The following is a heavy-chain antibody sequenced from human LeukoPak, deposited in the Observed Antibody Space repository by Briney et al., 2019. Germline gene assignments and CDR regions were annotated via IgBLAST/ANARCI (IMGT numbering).Heavy chain of an antibody. CDR2: IYPGGSDT. CDR3: ASAYYYDSSGYYDDAFDI. Sequence: GKSLKISCKGSGYSFTSYWIGWVRQMPGKGLEWMGIIYPGGSDTRYSPSFQGQVTISADKSISTAYLQWSSLKASDTAMYYCASAYYYDSSGYYDDAFDIWGQGTMVTVSS. CDR1: GYSFTSYW. D-gene: IGHD3-22*01. J-gene: IGHJ3*02. V-gene: IGHV5-51*01.